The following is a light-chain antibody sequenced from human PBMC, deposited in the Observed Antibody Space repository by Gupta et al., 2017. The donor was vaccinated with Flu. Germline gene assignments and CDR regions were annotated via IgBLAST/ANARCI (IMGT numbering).Light chain of an antibody. J-gene: IGLJ1*01. V-gene: IGLV3-25*02. CDR1: ALPKQY. Sequence: SYELTQPPSVSVPPGQTARITCSGDALPKQYAYWYQQKPGQAPVLVIYKDSERPSGIPERFSGSSSGTTVTLTISGVQAEDEADYYCQSADSSGHYVFGTGTKVTVL. CDR3: QSADSSGHYV. CDR2: KDS.